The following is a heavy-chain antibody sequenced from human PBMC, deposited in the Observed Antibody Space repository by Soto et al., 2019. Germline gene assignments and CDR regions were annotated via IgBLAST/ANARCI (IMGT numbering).Heavy chain of an antibody. J-gene: IGHJ4*02. Sequence: PGESLKISCQGSGYSFTSYWIGWVRQMPGKGLEWMGIIYPGDSDTRYSPSFQGQVTISADKSISTAYLQWSSLKASDTAMYYCARHTKYSSSPRYFDYWGQGTLVTVSS. D-gene: IGHD6-6*01. CDR3: ARHTKYSSSPRYFDY. CDR2: IYPGDSDT. CDR1: GYSFTSYW. V-gene: IGHV5-51*01.